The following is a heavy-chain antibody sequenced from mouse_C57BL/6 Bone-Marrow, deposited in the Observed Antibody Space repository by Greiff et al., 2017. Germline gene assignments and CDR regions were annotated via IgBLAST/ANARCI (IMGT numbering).Heavy chain of an antibody. J-gene: IGHJ3*01. V-gene: IGHV1-50*01. CDR3: AGIAVSAWFAY. CDR1: GYTFTSYW. CDR2: IDPSDSYT. Sequence: VQLQQPGAELVKPGASVKLSCKASGYTFTSYWMQWVKQRPGQGLEWIGEIDPSDSYTNYNQKFKGKATLTVDTSSSTAYMQLSSLTSEDSAVYYCAGIAVSAWFAYWGQGTLVTVSA.